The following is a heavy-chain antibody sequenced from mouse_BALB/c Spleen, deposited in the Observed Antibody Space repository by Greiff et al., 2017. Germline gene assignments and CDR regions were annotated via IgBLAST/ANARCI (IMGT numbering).Heavy chain of an antibody. V-gene: IGHV2-9*02. D-gene: IGHD2-14*01. J-gene: IGHJ1*01. CDR1: GFSLTSYG. CDR2: IWAGGST. Sequence: VMLVESGPGLVAPSQSLSITCTVSGFSLTSYGVHWVRQPPGKGLEWLGVIWAGGSTNYNSALMSRLSISKDNSKSQVFLKMNSLQTDDTAMYYCARANRYGGGWYFDVWGAGTTVTVSS. CDR3: ARANRYGGGWYFDV.